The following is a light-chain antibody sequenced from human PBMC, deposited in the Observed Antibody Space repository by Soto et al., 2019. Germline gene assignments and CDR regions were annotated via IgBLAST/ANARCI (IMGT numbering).Light chain of an antibody. CDR2: EVS. CDR3: SSDAGISNSYV. V-gene: IGLV2-8*01. J-gene: IGLJ1*01. CDR1: SSDVGGYNY. Sequence: SALTQPPSASGSPGQSVTISCTGTSSDVGGYNYVSWYQQHPGKAPKLMIYEVSKRPSGVPDRFSGSKSGNTASLTVSGLQTEDEADYYCSSDAGISNSYVFGTGTKVTVL.